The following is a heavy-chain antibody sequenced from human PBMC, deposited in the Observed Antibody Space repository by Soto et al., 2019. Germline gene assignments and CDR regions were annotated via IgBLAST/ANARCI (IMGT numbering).Heavy chain of an antibody. CDR2: ISYDGSNK. D-gene: IGHD3-16*01. V-gene: IGHV3-30-3*01. CDR1: GFTFSSYA. Sequence: QVQLVESGGGVVQPGRSLRLSCAASGFTFSSYAMHWVRQAPGKGLEWVAVISYDGSNKYYADSVKGRFTISRDNSKNTLYLQMNSLRAEDTAVYYCAVWGAYWGQGTLVTVSS. CDR3: AVWGAY. J-gene: IGHJ4*02.